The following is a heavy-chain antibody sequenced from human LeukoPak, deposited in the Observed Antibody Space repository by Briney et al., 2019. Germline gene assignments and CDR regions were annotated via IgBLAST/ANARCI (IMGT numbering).Heavy chain of an antibody. CDR2: ISGSGGST. CDR1: GFTFSSYA. CDR3: AKTVIPMIVVVTGIELDY. V-gene: IGHV3-23*01. Sequence: QPGGSLRLSCAASGFTFSSYAMSWVRQAPGKGLEWVSAISGSGGSTYYADSVKGRFTISRDNSKNTLYLQMNSLRAEDTAVYYCAKTVIPMIVVVTGIELDYWGQGTLVTVSS. J-gene: IGHJ4*02. D-gene: IGHD3-22*01.